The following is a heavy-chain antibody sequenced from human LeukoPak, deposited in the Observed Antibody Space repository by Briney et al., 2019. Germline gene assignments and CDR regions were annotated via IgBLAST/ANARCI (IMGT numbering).Heavy chain of an antibody. CDR2: INPNNGAT. V-gene: IGHV1-2*02. CDR1: GYTFIGYY. J-gene: IGHJ6*02. CDR3: VRDGAMDV. Sequence: ASVKVSCKASGYTFIGYYMHWVRQAPGQGLEWMGWINPNNGATNNAQKFQGRVTMTRDTSISIVYMELSRLTSDATAVYYCVRDGAMDVWGQGTTVTVSS.